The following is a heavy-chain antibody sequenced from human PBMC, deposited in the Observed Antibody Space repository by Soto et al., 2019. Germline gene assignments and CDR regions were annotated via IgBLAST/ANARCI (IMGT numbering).Heavy chain of an antibody. CDR1: GGSFSGYY. CDR3: ARVPRPLLWFGDRYYYYYYMDV. D-gene: IGHD3-10*01. V-gene: IGHV4-34*01. Sequence: SETLSLTCAVYGGSFSGYYWSWIRQPPGKGLEWIGEINHSGSTNYNPSLKSRVTISVDTSKNQFSLRLSSVTAADTAVYYCARVPRPLLWFGDRYYYYYYMDVWGKGTTVTVSS. J-gene: IGHJ6*03. CDR2: INHSGST.